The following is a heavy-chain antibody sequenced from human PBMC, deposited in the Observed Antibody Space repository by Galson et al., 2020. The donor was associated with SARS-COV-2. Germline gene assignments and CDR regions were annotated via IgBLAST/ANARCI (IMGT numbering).Heavy chain of an antibody. Sequence: SETLSLTCAVSGGSISSSNWWCWGRPPPGKRLVWIGENYNTRSTNNNPPPKRQVTISVDNTKNQFSLKLNAVTAADTAVYYWARASRSWRDYYDSSGSYYGRPYYFDYWGQGTLVTVSS. V-gene: IGHV4-4*02. J-gene: IGHJ4*02. CDR3: ARASRSWRDYYDSSGSYYGRPYYFDY. CDR2: NYNTRST. CDR1: GGSISSSNW. D-gene: IGHD3-22*01.